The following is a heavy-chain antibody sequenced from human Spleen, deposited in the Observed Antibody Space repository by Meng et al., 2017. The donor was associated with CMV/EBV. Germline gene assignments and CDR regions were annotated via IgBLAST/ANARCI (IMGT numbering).Heavy chain of an antibody. Sequence: KVSREASGYSFTGYYLYWVRPAPGQGLEWMGWINPNSGGTKYAQKFQGRVTLTRDTSISTAYMELRSLRSDDTAVYYYAPGYSEGSWGQGTLVTVSS. CDR1: GYSFTGYY. D-gene: IGHD3-22*01. V-gene: IGHV1-2*02. CDR3: APGYSEGS. J-gene: IGHJ5*02. CDR2: INPNSGGT.